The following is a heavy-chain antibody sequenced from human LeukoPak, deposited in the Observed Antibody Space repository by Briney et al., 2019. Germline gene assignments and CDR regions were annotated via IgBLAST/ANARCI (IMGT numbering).Heavy chain of an antibody. CDR1: GFTFSSYS. V-gene: IGHV3-48*01. J-gene: IGHJ4*02. Sequence: GGSLRLSCAASGFTFSSYSMNWVRQAPGKGLEWVSYISSSSSTIYYADSVKGRFTISRDNAKNSLYLQMNSLRAEDTAVYYCARDGAITIFGVVITNLDYWGQGTLVTVSS. D-gene: IGHD3-3*01. CDR2: ISSSSSTI. CDR3: ARDGAITIFGVVITNLDY.